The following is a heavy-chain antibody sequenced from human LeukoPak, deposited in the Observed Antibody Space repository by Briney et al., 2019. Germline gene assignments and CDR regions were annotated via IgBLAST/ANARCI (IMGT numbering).Heavy chain of an antibody. CDR1: GFTFSSYW. J-gene: IGHJ4*02. CDR2: IKEDGSEK. D-gene: IGHD3-10*01. V-gene: IGHV3-7*01. Sequence: QSGGSLRLSCAASGFTFSSYWMTWVRQAPGKGLEWVANIKEDGSEKYYVDSVKGRLTISRDNAKNSVYLQINSLRAEDTAVYYCAREGSGYFDYWGQGHLVTVSS. CDR3: AREGSGYFDY.